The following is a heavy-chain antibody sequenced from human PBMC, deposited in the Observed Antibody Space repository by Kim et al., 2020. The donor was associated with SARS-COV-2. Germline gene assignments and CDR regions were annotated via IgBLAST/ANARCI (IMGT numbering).Heavy chain of an antibody. J-gene: IGHJ5*02. D-gene: IGHD3-3*01. CDR3: ARKGDFWSGYWFDP. CDR1: GGSISSYY. V-gene: IGHV4-59*13. Sequence: SETLSLTCTVSGGSISSYYWSWIRQPPGKGLEWIGYIYYSGSTNYNPSLKSRVTISVDTSKNQFSLKLSSVPAADTAVYYCARKGDFWSGYWFDPWGQGTLVTVSS. CDR2: IYYSGST.